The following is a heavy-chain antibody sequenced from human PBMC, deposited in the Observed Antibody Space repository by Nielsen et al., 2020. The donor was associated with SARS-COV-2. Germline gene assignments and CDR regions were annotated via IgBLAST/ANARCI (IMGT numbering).Heavy chain of an antibody. V-gene: IGHV3-48*01. Sequence: VRQAPGKGLEWVSYISSSSSTTYYADSVKGRFTISRDNSKNTLYLQMNSLRAEDTAVYYCARGGLTIFGVVIIFDYYGMDVWGQGTTVTVSS. CDR2: ISSSSSTT. CDR3: ARGGLTIFGVVIIFDYYGMDV. J-gene: IGHJ6*02. D-gene: IGHD3-3*01.